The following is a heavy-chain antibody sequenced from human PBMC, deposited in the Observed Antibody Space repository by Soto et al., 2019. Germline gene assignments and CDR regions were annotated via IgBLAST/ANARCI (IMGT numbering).Heavy chain of an antibody. CDR3: AGRSGSCFDY. J-gene: IGHJ4*02. CDR1: GGSISSYY. D-gene: IGHD7-27*01. Sequence: PSETLSLTCTVSGGSISSYYWSWIRQPPGKGLEWIGYIYYSGSTNYNPSLKSRVTISVDTSKNQFSLKLSSVTAADTAVYYCAGRSGSCFDYWGQGTLVTVSS. V-gene: IGHV4-59*08. CDR2: IYYSGST.